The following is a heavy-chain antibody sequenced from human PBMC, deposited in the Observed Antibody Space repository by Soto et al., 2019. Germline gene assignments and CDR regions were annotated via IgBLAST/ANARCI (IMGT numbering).Heavy chain of an antibody. V-gene: IGHV1-2*04. D-gene: IGHD6-19*01. CDR1: GYTFTGYY. J-gene: IGHJ6*02. CDR3: AREVAVAGTHLNYYYYGMDV. Sequence: ASVKVSCKASGYTFTGYYMHWVRQAPGQGLEWMGWINPNSGGTNYAQKFQGWVTMTRDTSISTTYMELSRLRSDDTAVYYCAREVAVAGTHLNYYYYGMDVWGQGTTVTVS. CDR2: INPNSGGT.